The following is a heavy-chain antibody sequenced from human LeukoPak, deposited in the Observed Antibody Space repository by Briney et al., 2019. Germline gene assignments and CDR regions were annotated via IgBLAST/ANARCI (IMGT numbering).Heavy chain of an antibody. V-gene: IGHV1-69*04. J-gene: IGHJ3*02. CDR2: IIPILGIA. D-gene: IGHD2-21*02. CDR1: GGTFSSYA. CDR3: ARDVTAGSDAFDI. Sequence: SVKVSCKASGGTFSSYAISWVRQAPGQGLEWMGRIIPILGIANYAQKFQGRVTITADKSTSTAYTELSSLRSEDTAVYYCARDVTAGSDAFDIWGQGTMVAVSS.